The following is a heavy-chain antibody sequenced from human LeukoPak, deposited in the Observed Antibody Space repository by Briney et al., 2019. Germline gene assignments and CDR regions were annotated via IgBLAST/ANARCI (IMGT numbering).Heavy chain of an antibody. D-gene: IGHD6-13*01. CDR2: TYCRSRCYN. V-gene: IGHV6-1*01. Sequence: SQTLSLTCAISGDSVSGDSAAWNWIRQSPSRGLEWLGRTYCRSRCYNDYAVSVRSRITISPDTSKNQFSLQLNSVTPEDTAVYYCAREREYSSTPLFDYWGQGTLVTVSS. CDR3: AREREYSSTPLFDY. CDR1: GDSVSGDSAA. J-gene: IGHJ4*02.